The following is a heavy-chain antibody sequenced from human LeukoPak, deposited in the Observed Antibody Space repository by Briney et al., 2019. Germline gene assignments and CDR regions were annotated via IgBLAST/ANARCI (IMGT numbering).Heavy chain of an antibody. V-gene: IGHV4-38-2*01. J-gene: IGHJ5*02. Sequence: GSLRLSCAASGFTFSNYAMTWVRQAPGKGLEWIGSIYHSGSTYYNPSLKSRVTISVDTSKNQFSLKLSSVTAADTAVYYCAGQLRTGTRNWFDPWGQGTLVTVSS. CDR1: GFTFSNYA. CDR2: IYHSGST. CDR3: AGQLRTGTRNWFDP. D-gene: IGHD1-1*01.